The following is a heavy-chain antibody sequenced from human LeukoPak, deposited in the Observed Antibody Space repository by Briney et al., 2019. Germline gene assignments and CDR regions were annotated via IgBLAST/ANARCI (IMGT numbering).Heavy chain of an antibody. Sequence: ASVKVSCKASGYTFTSYGISWVRQAPGQGLEWMGWISAYNGNTNYAQKLQGRVTMTTDTSTSTAYMELRSLRSDDTAVYYWARDVGLGYSYGSLHPWGQGTLVTVSS. CDR1: GYTFTSYG. D-gene: IGHD5-18*01. CDR3: ARDVGLGYSYGSLHP. J-gene: IGHJ5*02. CDR2: ISAYNGNT. V-gene: IGHV1-18*01.